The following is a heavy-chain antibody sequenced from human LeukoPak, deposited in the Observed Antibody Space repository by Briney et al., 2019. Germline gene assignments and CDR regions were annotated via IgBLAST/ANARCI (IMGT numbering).Heavy chain of an antibody. J-gene: IGHJ5*02. CDR3: ARLQRDWFDP. CDR2: IYYSGST. V-gene: IGHV4-30-4*01. CDR1: GGSISSGDYY. Sequence: SETLSPTCTVSGGSISSGDYYWSWIRQPPGKGLEWIGYIYYSGSTYYNPSLKSRVTISVDTSKNQFSLKLSSVTAADTAVYYCARLQRDWFDPWGQGTLVTVSS.